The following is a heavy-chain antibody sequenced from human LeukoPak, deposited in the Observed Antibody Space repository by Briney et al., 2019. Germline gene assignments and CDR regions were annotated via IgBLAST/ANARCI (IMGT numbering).Heavy chain of an antibody. CDR3: ARSLGGYDFWSGPPLGYFDY. CDR1: GVSISSYY. Sequence: SETLSLTCTVSGVSISSYYWSWIRQPPGKGLEWMGYIYYSGSTNYNPSLKSRVTISVDTSKNQFSLKLSSVTAADTAVYYCARSLGGYDFWSGPPLGYFDYWGQGTLVTVSS. D-gene: IGHD3-3*01. J-gene: IGHJ4*02. CDR2: IYYSGST. V-gene: IGHV4-59*01.